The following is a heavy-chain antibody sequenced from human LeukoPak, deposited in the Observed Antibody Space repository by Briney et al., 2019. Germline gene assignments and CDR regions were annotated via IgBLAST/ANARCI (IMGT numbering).Heavy chain of an antibody. CDR2: INPNSGGT. J-gene: IGHJ5*02. CDR3: ARDLLGQQLDPRRNWFDP. D-gene: IGHD6-13*01. Sequence: ASVKVSCKASGYTFTGYYMHWVRQAPGQGLEWMGWINPNSGGTNYAQKFQGRVTMTRDTSISTAYMELSRLRSDDTAVYYCARDLLGQQLDPRRNWFDPWGQGTLVTVSS. CDR1: GYTFTGYY. V-gene: IGHV1-2*02.